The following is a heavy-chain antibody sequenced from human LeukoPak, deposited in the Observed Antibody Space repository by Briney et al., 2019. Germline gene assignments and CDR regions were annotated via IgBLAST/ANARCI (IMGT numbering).Heavy chain of an antibody. CDR1: GFTFDDYT. D-gene: IGHD1-26*01. Sequence: GGSLRLSCAASGFTFDDYTIHWVRQSPGKGLEWVSLISWDGGSTYFADSVKGRFTVSRDNSKNSLYLQMNSLKIEDTALYHCVKDRTPPVVGGSTFDYWGQGTLVTVSS. V-gene: IGHV3-43*01. CDR2: ISWDGGST. J-gene: IGHJ4*02. CDR3: VKDRTPPVVGGSTFDY.